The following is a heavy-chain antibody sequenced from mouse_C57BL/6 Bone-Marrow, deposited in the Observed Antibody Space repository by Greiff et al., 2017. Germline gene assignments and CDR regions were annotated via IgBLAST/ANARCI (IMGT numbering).Heavy chain of an antibody. CDR1: GYTFTSYW. CDR2: IHPNSGST. CDR3: ARWTLYYYGSSWYFDV. D-gene: IGHD1-1*01. V-gene: IGHV1-64*01. Sequence: QVQLQQPGAELVKPGASVKLSCKASGYTFTSYWMHWVKQRPGQGLEWIGMIHPNSGSTNYNEKFKSKATLTVDKSSSTAYMQLSSLTSEDSAVYYCARWTLYYYGSSWYFDVWGTGTTVTVSS. J-gene: IGHJ1*03.